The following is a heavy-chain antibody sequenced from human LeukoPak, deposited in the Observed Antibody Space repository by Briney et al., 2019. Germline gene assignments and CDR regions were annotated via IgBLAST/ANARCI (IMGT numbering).Heavy chain of an antibody. CDR1: GYSISNGYY. Sequence: SETLSLTCSVSGYSISNGYYWGWIRQPPGKGLEFIGSVYHGGNTYYKASLKSRVTISLDTSKNQFSLKLSSVTAADTAVYYCARHSNEYDILTGQVWYFDLWGRGTLVTVSS. CDR2: VYHGGNT. V-gene: IGHV4-38-2*01. CDR3: ARHSNEYDILTGQVWYFDL. J-gene: IGHJ2*01. D-gene: IGHD3-9*01.